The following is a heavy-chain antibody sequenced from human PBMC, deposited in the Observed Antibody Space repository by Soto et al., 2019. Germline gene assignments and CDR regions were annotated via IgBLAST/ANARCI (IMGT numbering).Heavy chain of an antibody. Sequence: GASVKVSCKASGYTFTSYDINWVRQATGQGLEWMGWMNPNSGNTGYAQKFQGRVTMTRNTSISTAYMELSSLRSEDTAVYYCAREKTGSGSHYNHFDYWGQGTLVTV. CDR3: AREKTGSGSHYNHFDY. CDR1: GYTFTSYD. CDR2: MNPNSGNT. J-gene: IGHJ4*02. V-gene: IGHV1-8*01. D-gene: IGHD3-10*01.